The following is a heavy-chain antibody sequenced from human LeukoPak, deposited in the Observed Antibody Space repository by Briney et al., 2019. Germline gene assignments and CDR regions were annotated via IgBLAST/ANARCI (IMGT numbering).Heavy chain of an antibody. D-gene: IGHD3-3*01. V-gene: IGHV3-23*01. CDR3: AKDKSGYPRSDAFDI. J-gene: IGHJ3*02. CDR1: GFTFSTYA. Sequence: PGGSLRLSCAASGFTFSTYAMSWVRQAPGKGLEWVSTISGSGANTYYADSVRGRFTISRDNSKNTLYLQMNSLRAEDTAVYYCAKDKSGYPRSDAFDIWGQGTMVTVSS. CDR2: ISGSGANT.